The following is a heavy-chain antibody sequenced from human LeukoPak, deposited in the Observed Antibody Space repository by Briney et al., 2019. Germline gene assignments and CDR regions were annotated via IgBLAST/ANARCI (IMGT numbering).Heavy chain of an antibody. CDR3: ARLGDRQVLGN. CDR1: GFNFGIYT. J-gene: IGHJ4*02. Sequence: AGGSLRLSCEASGFNFGIYTMNWVRQAPGRGLEWISYISNSASVTYYADSVNGRFSISRDNAKNSLFLQLNNLRDEDTAMYYCARLGDRQVLGNWGQGTLVTVSS. CDR2: ISNSASVT. V-gene: IGHV3-48*02. D-gene: IGHD6-6*01.